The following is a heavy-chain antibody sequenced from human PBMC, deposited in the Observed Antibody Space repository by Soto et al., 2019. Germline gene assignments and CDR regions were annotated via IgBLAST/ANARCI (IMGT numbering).Heavy chain of an antibody. CDR1: GGSISSYY. Sequence: PSETLSLTCAVPGGSISSYYWSWIRQPPGKGLEWIGYIYYSGSTNYNPSLKSRVTISVDTSKNQFSLKLSSVTAADTAVYYCARLSGFGLFDWPTYYFDYLGQGTLVTVSS. V-gene: IGHV4-59*01. D-gene: IGHD3-9*01. CDR3: ARLSGFGLFDWPTYYFDY. J-gene: IGHJ4*02. CDR2: IYYSGST.